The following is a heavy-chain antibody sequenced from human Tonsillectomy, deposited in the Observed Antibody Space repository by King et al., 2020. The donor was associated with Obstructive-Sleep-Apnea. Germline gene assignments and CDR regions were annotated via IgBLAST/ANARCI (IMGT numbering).Heavy chain of an antibody. CDR2: ISYDGSNE. CDR1: GFTFSSYA. Sequence: HVQLVESGGGVVQPGRSLRLSCAASGFTFSSYAMHWVRQVPGKGLEWVAVISYDGSNEYYADSVKGRFTISRDNSKNTVNLQMNSLRAEDTAVYYCARGPTYYYESSGYHDYWGQGTLVTVSS. CDR3: ARGPTYYYESSGYHDY. D-gene: IGHD3-22*01. J-gene: IGHJ4*02. V-gene: IGHV3-30-3*01.